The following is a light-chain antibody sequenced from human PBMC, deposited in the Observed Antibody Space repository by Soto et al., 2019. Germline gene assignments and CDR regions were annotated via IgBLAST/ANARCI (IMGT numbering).Light chain of an antibody. CDR2: DAS. J-gene: IGKJ4*01. CDR1: QSVSTY. Sequence: EIVLTQSPATLSLSPGERATLSCRASQSVSTYLAWYQQKPGQAPRLLIFDASNRATDIPARFSGSGSGTDFTLTISRLEPEDSAVYYCQHHQNWLTFGGGTKVEIK. V-gene: IGKV3-11*01. CDR3: QHHQNWLT.